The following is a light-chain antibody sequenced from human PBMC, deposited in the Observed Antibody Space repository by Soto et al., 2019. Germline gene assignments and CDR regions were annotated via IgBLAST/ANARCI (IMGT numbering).Light chain of an antibody. V-gene: IGLV2-8*01. J-gene: IGLJ2*01. CDR2: EVS. CDR3: SSYAGRLV. Sequence: QSALTQPPSASGSPGHSVTISCTGTSSDVGGYNSVSWYQQHPGKAPRLMIYEVSKRPSGVPDRFSGSKSGSTASLTVSGLQAEDEADYYCSSYAGRLVFGGGTKLTVL. CDR1: SSDVGGYNS.